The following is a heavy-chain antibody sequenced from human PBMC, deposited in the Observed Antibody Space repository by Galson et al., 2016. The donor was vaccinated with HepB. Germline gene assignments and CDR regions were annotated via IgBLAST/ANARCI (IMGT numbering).Heavy chain of an antibody. D-gene: IGHD2-21*01. CDR3: AKDKGGGLRWGCCDY. CDR2: ISWNSGNI. J-gene: IGHJ4*02. CDR1: GFRFDGYA. V-gene: IGHV3-9*01. Sequence: SLRLSCAASGFRFDGYAMHWVRQAPGKGLEWVSGISWNSGNIDYADSVKGRFTISRDNAKNSLYLQMNSLTAGDTALYYCAKDKGGGLRWGCCDYSGQGTLVTVSS.